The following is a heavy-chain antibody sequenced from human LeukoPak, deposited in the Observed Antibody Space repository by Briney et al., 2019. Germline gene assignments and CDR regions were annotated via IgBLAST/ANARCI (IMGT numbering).Heavy chain of an antibody. Sequence: ASVRVSCKASGYTFTGYYMHWVRQAPGQGLEWMGWINPNSGGTNYAQKFQGRVTMTRDTSISTAYMELSRLRSDDTAVYYCARRGSSRWSFDYWGQGTLVTVSS. J-gene: IGHJ4*02. CDR1: GYTFTGYY. CDR2: INPNSGGT. D-gene: IGHD6-13*01. V-gene: IGHV1-2*02. CDR3: ARRGSSRWSFDY.